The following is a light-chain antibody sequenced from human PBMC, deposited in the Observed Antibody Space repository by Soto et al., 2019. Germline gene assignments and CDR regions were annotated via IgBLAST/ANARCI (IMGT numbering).Light chain of an antibody. Sequence: QPVLTQPPSVSGAPGQRVTMSCTGSSSSIGAPYDVHWYQQLPGTAPKLLIYGNINRPSGVPDRFSASKSGTSASLAITGLQAEDEADYYCQSFDSSLSGYVFGTGAKVTVL. J-gene: IGLJ1*01. CDR2: GNI. CDR1: SSSIGAPYD. CDR3: QSFDSSLSGYV. V-gene: IGLV1-40*01.